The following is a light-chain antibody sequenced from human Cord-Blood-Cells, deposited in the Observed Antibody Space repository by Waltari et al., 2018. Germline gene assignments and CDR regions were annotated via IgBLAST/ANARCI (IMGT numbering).Light chain of an antibody. V-gene: IGLV3-16*01. Sequence: SYELTQPPSVSVSLGQMARITCSGEALLKKYVHWYQQKPGQFPVLVIYKDSERPSGIPERFSGSSSGTIVTLTISGVQAEDDADYYCLSADSSGTWVLGGGTKLTVL. J-gene: IGLJ3*02. CDR2: KDS. CDR3: LSADSSGTWV. CDR1: ALLKKY.